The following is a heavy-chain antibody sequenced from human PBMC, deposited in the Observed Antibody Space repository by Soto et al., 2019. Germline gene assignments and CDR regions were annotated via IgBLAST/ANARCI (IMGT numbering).Heavy chain of an antibody. D-gene: IGHD6-19*01. Sequence: SETLSLTCAVYGGSFSGYYWSWIRQPPGKGLEWIGEINHSGSTNYNPSLKSRVTISVDTSKNQFSLKLSSVTAADTAVYYCARGSLIKGYSSGWTKYYFDYWGQGTLVTVSS. V-gene: IGHV4-34*01. CDR1: GGSFSGYY. CDR3: ARGSLIKGYSSGWTKYYFDY. J-gene: IGHJ4*02. CDR2: INHSGST.